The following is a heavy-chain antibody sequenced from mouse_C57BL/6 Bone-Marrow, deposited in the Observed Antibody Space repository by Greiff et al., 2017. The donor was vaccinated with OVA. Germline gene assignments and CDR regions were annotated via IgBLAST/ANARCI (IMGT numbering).Heavy chain of an antibody. CDR2: INPNNGGT. CDR1: GYTFTDYY. V-gene: IGHV1-26*01. CDR3: APTGRNYFDY. Sequence: VQLQQSGPELVKPGASVKISCKASGYTFTDYYMNWVKQSHGKSLEWIGDINPNNGGTSYNQKFKGKATLTVDKSSSTAYMELRSLTSEDSAVYYCAPTGRNYFDYWGQGTTLTVSS. J-gene: IGHJ2*01. D-gene: IGHD4-1*02.